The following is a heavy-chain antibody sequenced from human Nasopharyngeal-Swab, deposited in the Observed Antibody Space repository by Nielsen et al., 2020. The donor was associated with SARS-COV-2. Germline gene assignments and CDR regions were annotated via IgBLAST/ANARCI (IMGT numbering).Heavy chain of an antibody. D-gene: IGHD6-13*01. CDR2: ISYDGSNK. V-gene: IGHV3-30*18. CDR3: AKDMGIADDSFDY. J-gene: IGHJ4*02. Sequence: GGSLRLSCEASGFTFSSYGMHWVRQAPGKGLEWVAVISYDGSNKYYADSVKGRFTISGDNSKNTLYLQMNSLRAEDTAVYYSAKDMGIADDSFDYWGQGTLVTVSS. CDR1: GFTFSSYG.